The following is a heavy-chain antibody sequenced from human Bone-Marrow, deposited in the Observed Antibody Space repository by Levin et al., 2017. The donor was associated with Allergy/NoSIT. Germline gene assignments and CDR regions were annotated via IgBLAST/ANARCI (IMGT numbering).Heavy chain of an antibody. V-gene: IGHV3-7*01. D-gene: IGHD2-8*01. CDR2: IKPDGSAK. J-gene: IGHJ1*01. CDR3: TRARTSSNGWQIFQH. CDR1: GFNFSTYC. Sequence: HGESLKISCGASGFNFSTYCMTWVRQAPGKGLEWVATIKPDGSAKDYVDSVKGRFTISTDNAKNSLFLQMNTLRVEDTAVYYCTRARTSSNGWQIFQHWGQGTLVTVSS.